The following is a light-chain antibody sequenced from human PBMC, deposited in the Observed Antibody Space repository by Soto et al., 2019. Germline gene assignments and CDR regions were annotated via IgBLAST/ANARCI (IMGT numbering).Light chain of an antibody. CDR1: RSISTW. V-gene: IGKV1-5*03. CDR3: QKYNSYSWT. J-gene: IGKJ1*01. Sequence: DIQMTQSPSTLSASVGDRVTITCRASRSISTWLAWYQQKPGEAPKVLIYQASSLESGVPSRFSGSGSGTQFTLNISSLQPDDSATYYCQKYNSYSWTFGQGNQVEIK. CDR2: QAS.